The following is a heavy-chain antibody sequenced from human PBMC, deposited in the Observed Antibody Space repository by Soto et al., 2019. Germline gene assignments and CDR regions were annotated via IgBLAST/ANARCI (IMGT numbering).Heavy chain of an antibody. V-gene: IGHV2-5*01. Sequence: SGPTLVNPTQTLTLTCIFSGFSLRTSGVGVGWIRQPPGKALEWLGFIYWNDDKRYSPSLKSRLTITKDTSKNQVVLTMTNMDPVDTATYYCAKSGSSGWYGWLDPWGQGPLCTVSS. D-gene: IGHD6-19*01. CDR2: IYWNDDK. CDR3: AKSGSSGWYGWLDP. CDR1: GFSLRTSGVG. J-gene: IGHJ5*02.